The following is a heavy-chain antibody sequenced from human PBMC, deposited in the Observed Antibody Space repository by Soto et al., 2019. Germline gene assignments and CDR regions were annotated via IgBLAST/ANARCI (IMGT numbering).Heavy chain of an antibody. Sequence: GGSLRLSCAASGFTFSSYGMHWVRQAPGKGPEWVAVISYDGSNKYYADSVKGRFTISRDNSKNTLYLQTNSLRAEDTAVYYCAKDRRDYYYGMDVWGQGTTVTVSS. CDR2: ISYDGSNK. CDR1: GFTFSSYG. V-gene: IGHV3-30*18. CDR3: AKDRRDYYYGMDV. J-gene: IGHJ6*02.